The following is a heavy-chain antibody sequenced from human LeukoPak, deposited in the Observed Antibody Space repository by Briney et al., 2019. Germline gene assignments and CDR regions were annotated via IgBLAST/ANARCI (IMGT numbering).Heavy chain of an antibody. CDR1: GFTFSNYW. Sequence: GGSLRLSCAVSGFTFSNYWMSWVRQAPGKGLEWVANLKQDGSEKYYVDSVKGRFTSSRDNAKNSLYLQMNSLRVEDTAVYYCARLEQWLTPYWGQGTLVTVSS. V-gene: IGHV3-7*01. D-gene: IGHD6-19*01. CDR2: LKQDGSEK. J-gene: IGHJ4*02. CDR3: ARLEQWLTPY.